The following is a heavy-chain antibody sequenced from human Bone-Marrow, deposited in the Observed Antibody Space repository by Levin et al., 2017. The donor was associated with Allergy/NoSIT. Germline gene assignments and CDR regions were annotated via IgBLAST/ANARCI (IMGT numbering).Heavy chain of an antibody. D-gene: IGHD1-26*01. CDR2: ISYDGGHK. V-gene: IGHV3-33*01. CDR1: GITFSAFG. Sequence: PGGSLRLSCAASGITFSAFGMHWVRQPPGRGLEWVAVISYDGGHKFYADSVKGRFTISRDNSKNTHYLQMNSLRAEDTAVYYCTRDRGEWGQFYFDYWGQGILVTVSS. J-gene: IGHJ4*02. CDR3: TRDRGEWGQFYFDY.